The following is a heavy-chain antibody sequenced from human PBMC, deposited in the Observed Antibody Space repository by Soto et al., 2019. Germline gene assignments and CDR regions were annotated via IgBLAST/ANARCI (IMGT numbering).Heavy chain of an antibody. D-gene: IGHD4-17*01. V-gene: IGHV1-18*01. CDR2: ISTHTGDT. Sequence: QAQMVQSEAELKEPGASVKVSCKTSGYTFTTYGVSWVRQARGQGLEGVGEISTHTGDTLYAQKFKGRVTVTTDTASRRAYLEVRSRRSDETAVFYCGRDVGVGVYGPGIRGMDVWREGTTVTVCS. J-gene: IGHJ6*04. CDR1: GYTFTTYG. CDR3: GRDVGVGVYGPGIRGMDV.